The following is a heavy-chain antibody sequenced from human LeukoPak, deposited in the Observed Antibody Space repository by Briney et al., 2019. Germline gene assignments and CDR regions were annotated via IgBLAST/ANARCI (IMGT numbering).Heavy chain of an antibody. J-gene: IGHJ3*02. CDR3: ARGLACSSTSCYNPRI. CDR2: ISSSSSYI. V-gene: IGHV3-21*01. CDR1: GFTFSSYS. Sequence: PGGSLRLSCAASGFTFSSYSMNWVRQAPGKGLEWVSSISSSSSYIYYADSVKGRFTISRDNAKNSLYLQMNSLRAEDTAVYYCARGLACSSTSCYNPRIWGQGTMVTVSS. D-gene: IGHD2-2*02.